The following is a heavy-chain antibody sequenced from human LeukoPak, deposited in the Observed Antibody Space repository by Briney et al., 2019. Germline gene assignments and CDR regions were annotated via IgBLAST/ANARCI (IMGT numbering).Heavy chain of an antibody. CDR1: GFTLSSYW. D-gene: IGHD3-10*01. V-gene: IGHV3-74*01. J-gene: IGHJ3*02. CDR3: ARVPGEATLDAFDI. CDR2: INSDGSST. Sequence: GGSLRLSCAASGFTLSSYWMHWVRQAPRKGLVWVSRINSDGSSTSYADSVKGRFTISRDNAKNTLYLQMNSLRAEDTAVYYCARVPGEATLDAFDIWGQGTMVTVSS.